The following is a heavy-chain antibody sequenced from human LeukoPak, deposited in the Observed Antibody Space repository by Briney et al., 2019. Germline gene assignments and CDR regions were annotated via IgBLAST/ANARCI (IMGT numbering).Heavy chain of an antibody. CDR3: ARGTHQEMTTVTTFDY. CDR2: INPGDGST. CDR1: GYTFTSYY. Sequence: ASVKVSCKASGYTFTSYYMHWVRQAPGQGLEWMGIINPGDGSTSYTQKFQGRVTMTRDTSTSTVFLDLSSLRSEDTAVYYCARGTHQEMTTVTTFDYWGQGTLVTVSS. J-gene: IGHJ4*02. D-gene: IGHD4-17*01. V-gene: IGHV1-46*01.